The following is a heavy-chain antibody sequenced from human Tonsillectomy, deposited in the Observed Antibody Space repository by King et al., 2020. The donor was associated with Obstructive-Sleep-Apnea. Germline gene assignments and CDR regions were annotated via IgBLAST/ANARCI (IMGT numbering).Heavy chain of an antibody. CDR3: AREEYSSSYYNYGMDV. CDR1: GFTFSSYW. J-gene: IGHJ6*02. V-gene: IGHV3-74*01. D-gene: IGHD6-6*01. CDR2: LNSDGSST. Sequence: VQLVESGGGLVQPGGSLRLSCAASGFTFSSYWMHWVRQAPGKGLVWVSRLNSDGSSTRYADSVKGRFTISRDNAKNTLYLQMNSLRADDTAVYYCAREEYSSSYYNYGMDVWGQGTTVSVS.